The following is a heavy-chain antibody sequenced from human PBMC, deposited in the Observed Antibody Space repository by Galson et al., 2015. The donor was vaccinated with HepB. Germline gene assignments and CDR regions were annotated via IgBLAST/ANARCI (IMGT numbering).Heavy chain of an antibody. J-gene: IGHJ4*02. D-gene: IGHD5-12*01. CDR2: ISSNGGST. CDR3: HLVATTIGDY. CDR1: GFTFSSYA. Sequence: SLRLSCAASGFTFSSYAMHWVRQAPGKGLEYVSAISSNGGSTYYADSVKGRFTISRDNSKNTLYLQMSGPRAEDTAVYYCHLVATTIGDYWGQGTLVTVSS. V-gene: IGHV3-64D*06.